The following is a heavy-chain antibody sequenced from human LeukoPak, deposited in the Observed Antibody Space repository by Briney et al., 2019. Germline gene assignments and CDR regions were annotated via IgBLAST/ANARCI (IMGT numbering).Heavy chain of an antibody. D-gene: IGHD2-15*01. Sequence: SETLSLTCTVSGGXISGSSYYWGWIRQPPGKWLEWIGSIYYSGSTYYNPSLKSRVTISVDTSKNQFSLKLSSVTAADTAVYYCARHPVVVVAAGFDYWGQGTLVTVSS. CDR1: GGXISGSSYY. J-gene: IGHJ4*02. CDR2: IYYSGST. CDR3: ARHPVVVVAAGFDY. V-gene: IGHV4-39*01.